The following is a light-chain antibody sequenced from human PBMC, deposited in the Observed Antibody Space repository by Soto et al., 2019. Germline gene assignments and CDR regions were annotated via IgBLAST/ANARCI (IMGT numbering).Light chain of an antibody. CDR3: QQSHTTPLFT. CDR1: QSISNH. Sequence: DIQMTQSPSSLSASVGDRVTITCRASQSISNHLNWYQRKPGQAPKLLIYAASSLQSGVPSRFSGSGSGTDFTLNISSLQPEVFATYYCQQSHTTPLFTFGPGTKVDLK. J-gene: IGKJ3*01. V-gene: IGKV1-39*01. CDR2: AAS.